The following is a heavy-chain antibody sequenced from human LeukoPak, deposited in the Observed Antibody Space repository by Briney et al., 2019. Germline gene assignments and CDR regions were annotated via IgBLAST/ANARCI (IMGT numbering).Heavy chain of an antibody. D-gene: IGHD3-9*01. J-gene: IGHJ5*02. V-gene: IGHV1-69*13. Sequence: ASVKVSCKASGYTFTTYAISWVRQAPGQGLEWMGGIIPIFGTANYAQKFQGRVTITADESTSTAYMELSSLRSEDTAVYYCARGDPINYFDWLINWFDPWGQGTLVTVSS. CDR3: ARGDPINYFDWLINWFDP. CDR1: GYTFTTYA. CDR2: IIPIFGTA.